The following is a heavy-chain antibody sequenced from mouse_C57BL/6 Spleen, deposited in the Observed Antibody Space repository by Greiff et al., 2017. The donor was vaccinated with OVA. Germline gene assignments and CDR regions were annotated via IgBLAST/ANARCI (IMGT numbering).Heavy chain of an antibody. D-gene: IGHD2-5*01. CDR3: ARHEDRGYSNYEGWFAY. CDR1: GYTFTEYT. J-gene: IGHJ3*01. V-gene: IGHV1-62-2*01. CDR2: FYPGSGSI. Sequence: QVQLQQSGAELVKPGASVKLSCKASGYTFTEYTIHWVKQRSGQGLEWIGWFYPGSGSIKYNEKFKDKATLTADKSSSTAYMELSRLTSEDSAVYFCARHEDRGYSNYEGWFAYWGQGTLVTVSA.